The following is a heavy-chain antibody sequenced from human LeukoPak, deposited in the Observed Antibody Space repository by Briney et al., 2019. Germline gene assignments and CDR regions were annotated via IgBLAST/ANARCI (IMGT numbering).Heavy chain of an antibody. CDR3: AREFAVGDLYYGMDV. CDR1: GFTFSSNW. V-gene: IGHV3-74*01. CDR2: FYSDGSST. D-gene: IGHD2-21*02. Sequence: GGSLRLSCAASGFTFSSNWMHWVRQAPGKGLLWVSRFYSDGSSTSYADSVKGRFTTSRDNAKNTLYLQMKSLRAEDTAVYYCAREFAVGDLYYGMDVWGQGTTVTVSS. J-gene: IGHJ6*02.